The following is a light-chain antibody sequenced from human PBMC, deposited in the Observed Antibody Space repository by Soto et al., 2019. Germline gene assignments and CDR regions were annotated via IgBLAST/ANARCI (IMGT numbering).Light chain of an antibody. Sequence: IQMTQSPSSLSASVADRVTITCRASQTVSIYLNWYRQKPGKAPKLLIYAASSLESGVPSRFSGSGSGTDLTLTISSLQPEDFATYYCQQFNNYPLTFGGGTKVDI. CDR1: QTVSIY. CDR3: QQFNNYPLT. J-gene: IGKJ4*01. CDR2: AAS. V-gene: IGKV1D-13*01.